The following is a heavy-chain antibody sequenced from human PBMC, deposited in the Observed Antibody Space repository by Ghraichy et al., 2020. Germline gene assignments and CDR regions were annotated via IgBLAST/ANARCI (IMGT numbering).Heavy chain of an antibody. V-gene: IGHV4-34*01. CDR3: ARVVVVPAAIQIHNWFDP. Sequence: SETLSLTCAVYGGSFSGYYWSWIRQPPGKGLEWIGEINHSGSTNYNPSLKSRVTISVDTSKNQFSLKLSSVTAADTAVYYCARVVVVPAAIQIHNWFDPWGQGTLVTVSS. CDR2: INHSGST. J-gene: IGHJ5*02. CDR1: GGSFSGYY. D-gene: IGHD2-2*01.